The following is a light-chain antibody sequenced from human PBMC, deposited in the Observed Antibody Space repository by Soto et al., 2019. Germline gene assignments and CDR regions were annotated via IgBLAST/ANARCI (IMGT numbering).Light chain of an antibody. CDR2: GAS. V-gene: IGKV3-15*01. J-gene: IGKJ5*01. CDR1: QSVSSN. Sequence: DTLMTQSPATLSVSTGERATIPCRASQSVSSNLAWYQQKPGQAPRLLIYGASTRATGIPARFSGSGSGTDFTLTISRLEPEDFAVYYCQQFGSSLPITFGQGTRLEIK. CDR3: QQFGSSLPIT.